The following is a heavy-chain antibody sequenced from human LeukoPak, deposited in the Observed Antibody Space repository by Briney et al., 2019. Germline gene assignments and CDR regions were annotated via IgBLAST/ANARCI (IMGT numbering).Heavy chain of an antibody. V-gene: IGHV4-30-2*01. Sequence: SQTLSLTCAVSGGSISSGGYSWSWIRQPPGKGLEWIGYIYHSGSTYYNPSLKSRVTISVDRSKNQFSLKLSSVTAADTAVYYCARMIYYFDYWGQGTLVTVSS. D-gene: IGHD3/OR15-3a*01. CDR1: GGSISSGGYS. CDR2: IYHSGST. CDR3: ARMIYYFDY. J-gene: IGHJ4*02.